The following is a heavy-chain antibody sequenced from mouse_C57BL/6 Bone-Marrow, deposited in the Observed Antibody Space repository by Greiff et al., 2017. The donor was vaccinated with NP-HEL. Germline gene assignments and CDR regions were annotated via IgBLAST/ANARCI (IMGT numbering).Heavy chain of an antibody. CDR1: GFTFSNYW. CDR3: TGGYGSSWAY. J-gene: IGHJ3*01. Sequence: EVQVVESGGGLVQPGGSMKLSCVASGFTFSNYWMNWVRQSPEQGLEWVAQIRLKSDNSATHYAEDVKGTFTISRDDSNSRVYLQMSNLRAEDTGIYYCTGGYGSSWAYWGQGTLVTVSA. CDR2: IRLKSDNSAT. D-gene: IGHD1-1*01. V-gene: IGHV6-3*01.